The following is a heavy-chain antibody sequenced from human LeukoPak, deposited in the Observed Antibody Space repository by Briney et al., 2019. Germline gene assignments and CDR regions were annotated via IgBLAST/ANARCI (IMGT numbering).Heavy chain of an antibody. D-gene: IGHD7-27*01. CDR2: IYHSGST. J-gene: IGHJ4*02. CDR3: ARDPPPPDGWSNNGGDY. V-gene: IGHV4-4*02. CDR1: GGSISSSNW. Sequence: SGTLPLTCADSGGSISSSNWWSWVRQPPGKGLEWIGEIYHSGSTNYNPSLKSRVTISVDKSKNQFSLKLSSVTAADTAVYYCARDPPPPDGWSNNGGDYWGQGTLVTVSS.